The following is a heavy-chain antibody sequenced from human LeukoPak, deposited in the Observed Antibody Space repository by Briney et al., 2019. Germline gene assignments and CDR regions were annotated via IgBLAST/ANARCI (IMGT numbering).Heavy chain of an antibody. CDR2: MKPNSGNT. Sequence: GASVKVSRKASGYTFTSYDINWVRQATGQGLEWMGWMKPNSGNTGYAQKFQGRVTMTRNTSISTAYMELSSLRSEDTAVYYCARGVTMVRGVPVGYWGQGTLVTVSS. J-gene: IGHJ4*02. CDR1: GYTFTSYD. D-gene: IGHD3-10*01. V-gene: IGHV1-8*01. CDR3: ARGVTMVRGVPVGY.